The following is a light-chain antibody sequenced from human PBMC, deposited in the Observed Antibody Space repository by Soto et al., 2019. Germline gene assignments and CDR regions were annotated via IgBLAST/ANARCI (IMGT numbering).Light chain of an antibody. CDR1: SSDVGGYNY. CDR2: DVS. J-gene: IGLJ3*02. Sequence: QSALTQPRSVSGSPGQSVTISCTGTSSDVGGYNYVSWYQQHPGKAPKLMIYDVSNRPSGVPDRFSGSKSGNTASLTISGLQAEDEADYYCSSYAGSNTWVFGGGTQLTVL. CDR3: SSYAGSNTWV. V-gene: IGLV2-11*01.